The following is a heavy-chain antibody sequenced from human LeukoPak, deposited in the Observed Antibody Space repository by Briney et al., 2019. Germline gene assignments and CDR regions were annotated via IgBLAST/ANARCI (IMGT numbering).Heavy chain of an antibody. D-gene: IGHD4-11*01. V-gene: IGHV1-69*05. Sequence: ASVKVSCKASGYTFTSYGISWVRQAPGQGLEWMGRIIPIFGTANYAQKFQGRVTITTDESTSTAYMELSSLRSEDTAVYYCARDLCSNYVSWRPCDNAFDIWGQGTMVTVSS. CDR3: ARDLCSNYVSWRPCDNAFDI. CDR2: IIPIFGTA. J-gene: IGHJ3*02. CDR1: GYTFTSYG.